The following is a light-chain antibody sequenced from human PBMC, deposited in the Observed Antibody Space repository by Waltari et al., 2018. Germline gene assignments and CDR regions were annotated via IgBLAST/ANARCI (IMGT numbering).Light chain of an antibody. CDR3: QQLNSYL. V-gene: IGKV1-9*01. CDR2: AES. Sequence: DIQLTQSPSFLSASVGDRVTITCRASQGISSYLAWYQQKPGKAPKLLIYAESTLQSGVPSMFSGSGSGTEFTLTISSLQPEYFATYYCQQLNSYLFGPGTKVDIK. CDR1: QGISSY. J-gene: IGKJ3*01.